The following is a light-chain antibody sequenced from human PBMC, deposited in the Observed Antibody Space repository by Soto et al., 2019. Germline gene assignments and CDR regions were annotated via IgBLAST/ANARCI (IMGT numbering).Light chain of an antibody. CDR2: GNS. J-gene: IGLJ7*01. CDR3: QSYYSSLSGDV. CDR1: SSNIGAGYD. V-gene: IGLV1-40*01. Sequence: QSVLTQPPSVSGSPGQRVTISCTGSSSNIGAGYDVHWYQQLPGTAPKLLIYGNSNRPSGVPDRFSGSKSGTSASLAITGLLAADEAAYYCQSYYSSLSGDVFGGGTQLTVL.